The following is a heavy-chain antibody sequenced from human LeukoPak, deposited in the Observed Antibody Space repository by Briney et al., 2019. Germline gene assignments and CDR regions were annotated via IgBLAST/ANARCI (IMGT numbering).Heavy chain of an antibody. D-gene: IGHD6-13*01. Sequence: GGSLRLSCAASGFTFSSYAMSWVRQAPGKGLEWVSAISGSGGSTYYADSVKGRFTISRDNSKNRLYLQMNSLRAEDTAVYYCAKDPSTGYSSSWNWFDPWGQGTLVTVSS. J-gene: IGHJ5*02. V-gene: IGHV3-23*01. CDR3: AKDPSTGYSSSWNWFDP. CDR2: ISGSGGST. CDR1: GFTFSSYA.